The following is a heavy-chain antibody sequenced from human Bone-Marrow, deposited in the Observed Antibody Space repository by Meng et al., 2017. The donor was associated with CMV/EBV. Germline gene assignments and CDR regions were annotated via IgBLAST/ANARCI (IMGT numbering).Heavy chain of an antibody. J-gene: IGHJ6*02. CDR2: ISSSGSTL. Sequence: GGSLRPSCTASGFTFSDYYMSWSRQAPGKGLEWVSYISSSGSTLYYADSVKGRFTISRDNAKNSLYLQMNNLRAEDTAVYYCAKVPLWNYYYYYGMDVWGQGTTVTVSS. D-gene: IGHD5-18*01. CDR3: AKVPLWNYYYYYGMDV. V-gene: IGHV3-11*01. CDR1: GFTFSDYY.